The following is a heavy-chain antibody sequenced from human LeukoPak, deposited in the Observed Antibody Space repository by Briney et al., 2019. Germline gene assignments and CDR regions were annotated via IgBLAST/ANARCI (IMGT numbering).Heavy chain of an antibody. CDR2: ISSNGGST. CDR3: ARDLYPYPRYGMDV. J-gene: IGHJ6*02. D-gene: IGHD2-2*02. CDR1: GFTFSNYA. Sequence: GGSLGLSCAASGFTFSNYAMYWVRQAPGKGLEYVSAISSNGGSTYYVNSVNGRFTISRDNSKNTLYLQMGSLRAEDMGVYYCARDLYPYPRYGMDVWGQGTTVTVSS. V-gene: IGHV3-64*01.